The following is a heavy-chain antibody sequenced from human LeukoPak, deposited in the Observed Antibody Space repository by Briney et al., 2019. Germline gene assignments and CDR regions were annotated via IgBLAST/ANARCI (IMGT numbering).Heavy chain of an antibody. D-gene: IGHD3-3*01. V-gene: IGHV5-10-1*01. CDR2: IDPSDSYT. CDR3: ARYDTIFGATDY. CDR1: GYSFTSYW. J-gene: IGHJ4*02. Sequence: GESLKISCKGSGYSFTSYWISWVRQMPGKGLEWMGRIDPSDSYTNYSPSFQGHVTISAGKSISTAYLQWSSLKASDTAMYYCARYDTIFGATDYWGQGTLVTVSS.